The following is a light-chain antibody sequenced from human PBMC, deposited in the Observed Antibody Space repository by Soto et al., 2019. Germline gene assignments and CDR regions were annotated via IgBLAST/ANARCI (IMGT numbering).Light chain of an antibody. J-gene: IGKJ1*01. V-gene: IGKV3-20*01. CDR2: GAS. Sequence: EIVLTQSPGTLSLSPGERATLSCRASQSVSSSYLAWYQQKPGQAPRLLIYGASSRATGIPDRFSGSGSGTAFTLTISILEPEDFAVYYCQQYGSSLPWTFGQGTKVELK. CDR3: QQYGSSLPWT. CDR1: QSVSSSY.